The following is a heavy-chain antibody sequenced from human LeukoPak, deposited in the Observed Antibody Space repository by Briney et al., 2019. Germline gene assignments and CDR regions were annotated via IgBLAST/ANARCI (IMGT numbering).Heavy chain of an antibody. D-gene: IGHD6-19*01. J-gene: IGHJ4*01. CDR2: VYSSGST. V-gene: IGHV4-4*07. CDR1: GDSLCNFS. CDR3: ARAGFGSGWHYFDY. Sequence: PSETLSLTCTVSGDSLCNFSWSWIRQPAEKGLEWIGRVYSSGSTNYNPSLKSRVSMSVDTSKNQYSLRLISVTAADTALYYCARAGFGSGWHYFDYWGRGILVSVSS.